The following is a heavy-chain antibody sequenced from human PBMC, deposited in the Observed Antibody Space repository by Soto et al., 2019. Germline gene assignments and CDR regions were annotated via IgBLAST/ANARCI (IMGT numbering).Heavy chain of an antibody. D-gene: IGHD2-2*01. V-gene: IGHV1-18*04. J-gene: IGHJ6*02. CDR2: ISAYNGNP. CDR3: AXESQSCQLIPNLYYYYVMXV. CDR1: GYSFNIYG. Sequence: ASVKVSCKASGYSFNIYGISWVRQAPGQGLEWVGWISAYNGNPHYASKLQYRVTFTTDTPTNPAHMEVRSLIADEPAVYYCAXESQSCQLIPNLYYYYVMXVLGQGSTVTVSS.